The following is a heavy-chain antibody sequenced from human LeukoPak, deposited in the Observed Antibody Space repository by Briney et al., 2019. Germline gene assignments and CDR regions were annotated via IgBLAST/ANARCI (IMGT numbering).Heavy chain of an antibody. Sequence: SETLSLTCTVSGGSISGYYWSWIRQPPGKGLEWIGFIYYSGSTKYNPSLKSRVTISVDTSKNQFSLKLTSVTAADTAVYYCARSIAALENDYWGQGTLVTVSS. CDR3: ARSIAALENDY. CDR2: IYYSGST. V-gene: IGHV4-59*08. J-gene: IGHJ4*02. CDR1: GGSISGYY. D-gene: IGHD6-6*01.